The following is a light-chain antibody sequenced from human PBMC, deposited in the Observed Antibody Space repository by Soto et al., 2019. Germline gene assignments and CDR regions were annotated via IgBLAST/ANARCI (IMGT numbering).Light chain of an antibody. V-gene: IGKV3-11*01. Sequence: EIVLTQSPDTLSLSPGEGATLSCRASHDVSVSLVWYRQRPGQSPRLLIHDTSNRATGISARFSGSGSGTDFTLTIGSLEPEESALYYCQQYGSSPSITFGQGTRLEIK. CDR2: DTS. CDR3: QQYGSSPSIT. CDR1: HDVSVS. J-gene: IGKJ5*01.